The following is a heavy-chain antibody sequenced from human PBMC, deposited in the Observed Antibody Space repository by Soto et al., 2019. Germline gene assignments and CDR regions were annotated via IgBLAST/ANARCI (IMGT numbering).Heavy chain of an antibody. CDR2: INRDGSEE. V-gene: IGHV3-7*03. Sequence: EAQLVESGGGLVQPGGSLRLSCAASGFTFSGYWMSWVRQAPGKGLEWVASINRDGSEEHYVASVKGRFTISRDNANNSVYLQMKSLRADDTAVYYCARDPGPRLAAIRGLGWFDPWGQGTLVTVSS. D-gene: IGHD2-15*01. CDR3: ARDPGPRLAAIRGLGWFDP. J-gene: IGHJ5*02. CDR1: GFTFSGYW.